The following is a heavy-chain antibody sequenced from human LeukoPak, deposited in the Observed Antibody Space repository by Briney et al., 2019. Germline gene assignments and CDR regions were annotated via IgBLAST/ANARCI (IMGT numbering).Heavy chain of an antibody. Sequence: GESLQISFKGSAYSFTSFWISWVRQMPGKGLEWMGRIDPSDSYTNYSPSFQVRVTISAYKSISPTYLQCASLKASDSPMYYCASLEMIMHHWGEAALLTDSS. V-gene: IGHV5-10-1*01. CDR3: ASLEMIMHH. D-gene: IGHD5-24*01. J-gene: IGHJ5*02. CDR2: IDPSDSYT. CDR1: AYSFTSFW.